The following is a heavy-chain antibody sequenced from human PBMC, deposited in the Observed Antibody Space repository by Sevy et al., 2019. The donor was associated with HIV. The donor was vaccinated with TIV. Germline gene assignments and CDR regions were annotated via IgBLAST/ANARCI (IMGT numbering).Heavy chain of an antibody. CDR3: AKGVLLFLEWFDF. Sequence: GGSLRLSCAAPGFSFSNVAMTWVRQAPGKGLEWVSGIDDNGGNTFYTDSVRGRFTISRDNSQNTLYLQMNSLRGEDTAVYYCAKGVLLFLEWFDFWGQGTLVTVSS. D-gene: IGHD3-3*01. V-gene: IGHV3-23*01. CDR1: GFSFSNVA. J-gene: IGHJ4*02. CDR2: IDDNGGNT.